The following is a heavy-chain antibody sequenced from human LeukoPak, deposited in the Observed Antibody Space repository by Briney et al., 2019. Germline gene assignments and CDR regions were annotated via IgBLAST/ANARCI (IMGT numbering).Heavy chain of an antibody. J-gene: IGHJ4*02. CDR1: GFTFSSYW. CDR3: ARGGGYDFWSGPRAYFDY. V-gene: IGHV3-21*01. Sequence: GGSLRLSCAASGFTFSSYWMHWVRQAPGKGLEWVSSISSSSSYIYYADSVKGRFTISRDNAKNSLYLQMNSLRAEDTAVYYCARGGGYDFWSGPRAYFDYWGQGTLVTVSS. D-gene: IGHD3-3*01. CDR2: ISSSSSYI.